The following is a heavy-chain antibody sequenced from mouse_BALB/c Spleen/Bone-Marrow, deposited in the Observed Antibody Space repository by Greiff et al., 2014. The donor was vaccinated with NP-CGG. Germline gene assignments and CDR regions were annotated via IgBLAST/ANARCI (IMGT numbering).Heavy chain of an antibody. CDR2: IRLKSNNYAT. CDR1: GFTFSNYW. CDR3: TSHYGSSYKWFAY. J-gene: IGHJ3*01. Sequence: EVQLVESGGGLAQPGGSMKLSCVASGFTFSNYWMNWVRQSPEKGLEWVAEIRLKSNNYATHYAESVKGRFTISRDDSKSSVYLQMNNLRAEDTGIYYCTSHYGSSYKWFAYWGQGTLVTVSA. V-gene: IGHV6-6*02. D-gene: IGHD1-1*01.